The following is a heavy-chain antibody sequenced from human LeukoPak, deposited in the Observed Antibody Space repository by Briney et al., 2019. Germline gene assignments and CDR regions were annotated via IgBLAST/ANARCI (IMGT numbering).Heavy chain of an antibody. V-gene: IGHV1-2*02. J-gene: IGHJ4*02. CDR1: GHTFNAYY. CDR2: INPDSGGT. Sequence: ASVKVSCKASGHTFNAYYMHWVRQAPGQGLEWMGWINPDSGGTIYAQKFQGRVTMTRDTSISTAYMELSSLRSEDTAVYYCARSGGDYDSSGYPPKYFDYWGQGTLVTVSS. CDR3: ARSGGDYDSSGYPPKYFDY. D-gene: IGHD3-22*01.